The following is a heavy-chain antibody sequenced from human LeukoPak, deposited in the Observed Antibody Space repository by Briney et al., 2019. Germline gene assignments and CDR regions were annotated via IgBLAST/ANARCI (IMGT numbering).Heavy chain of an antibody. CDR3: ARRERGSTVTTLFYYFDY. CDR1: GFTFSDYY. V-gene: IGHV3-11*06. Sequence: GGSLRLSCAASGFTFSDYYMSWIRQAPGKGLEWVSYIGSSSTYTNYADSVKGRFTISRDNAKNSLYLQMNSLRAEDTAVYYCARRERGSTVTTLFYYFDYWGQGTLVTVSS. D-gene: IGHD4-11*01. CDR2: IGSSSTYT. J-gene: IGHJ4*02.